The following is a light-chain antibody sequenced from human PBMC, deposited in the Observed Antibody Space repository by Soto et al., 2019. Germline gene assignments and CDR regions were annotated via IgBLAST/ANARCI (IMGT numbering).Light chain of an antibody. CDR1: QSISSSN. CDR3: QQYDSSPPMYT. V-gene: IGKV3-20*01. Sequence: EVVLTQSPGTLSLSPGERATLSCRASQSISSSNLVWYQRKPGQAHRLLIYAASSRATGTPDRFSGSGSGTDFTLTISRLEPEDFAVYYCQQYDSSPPMYTFGQGTELEIK. J-gene: IGKJ2*01. CDR2: AAS.